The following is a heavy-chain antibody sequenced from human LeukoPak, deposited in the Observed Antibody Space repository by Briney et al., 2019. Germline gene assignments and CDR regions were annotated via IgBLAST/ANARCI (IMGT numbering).Heavy chain of an antibody. CDR2: ISYDGSNK. CDR3: AKSSNTYYYDSSGSN. V-gene: IGHV3-30*18. CDR1: GFTFSSYG. J-gene: IGHJ4*02. Sequence: GGSLRLSCAASGFTFSSYGMHWVRQAPGKGLEWVAVISYDGSNKYYADSVKGRFTISRDNSKNTLYLQMNSLRAEDTAVYYCAKSSNTYYYDSSGSNWGQGTLVTVSS. D-gene: IGHD3-22*01.